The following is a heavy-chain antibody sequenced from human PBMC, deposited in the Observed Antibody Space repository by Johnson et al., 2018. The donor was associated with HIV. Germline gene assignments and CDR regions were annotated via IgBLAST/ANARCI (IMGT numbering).Heavy chain of an antibody. CDR2: ISYDGSNK. CDR1: GFTFSSYA. Sequence: VQLVESGGGVVQPGRSLRLSCAASGFTFSSYAMHWVRQAPGKGLEWVAVISYDGSNKYYADSVKGRFTISRDSSKNSLYLQMNSLKTEDTAVYYCTRGPRNPGLDAFHIWGQGTMVTVSS. J-gene: IGHJ3*02. D-gene: IGHD1-14*01. CDR3: TRGPRNPGLDAFHI. V-gene: IGHV3-30*04.